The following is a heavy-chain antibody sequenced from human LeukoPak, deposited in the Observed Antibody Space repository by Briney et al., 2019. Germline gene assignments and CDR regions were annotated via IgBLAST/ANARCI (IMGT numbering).Heavy chain of an antibody. CDR2: IYYSGST. Sequence: SETLSLTCTVSGGSISSGDYYWSWIRQPPGKGLEWIGYIYYSGSTNYNPSLKSRVTISVDTSKNQFSLKLSSVTAADTAVYYCAREIAYCGGDCYSAHWFDPWGQGTLVTVSS. D-gene: IGHD2-21*01. CDR3: AREIAYCGGDCYSAHWFDP. V-gene: IGHV4-61*08. CDR1: GGSISSGDYY. J-gene: IGHJ5*02.